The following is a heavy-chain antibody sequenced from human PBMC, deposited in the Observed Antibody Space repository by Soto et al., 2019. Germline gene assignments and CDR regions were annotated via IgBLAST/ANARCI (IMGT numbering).Heavy chain of an antibody. V-gene: IGHV3-23*01. CDR1: AFTFSSYA. CDR2: ISGSGDIT. D-gene: IGHD4-17*01. J-gene: IGHJ1*01. CDR3: AKDWRTTVASPEYFQH. Sequence: EVQLLESGGHLVQPGGSLRLSCAGSAFTFSSYAMGWVRQAPGKGLEWVSAISGSGDITYYADSVKGRFTISRDNSKDTLYLQMDSLRAEDTAIYYCAKDWRTTVASPEYFQHWGQGTLVTVSS.